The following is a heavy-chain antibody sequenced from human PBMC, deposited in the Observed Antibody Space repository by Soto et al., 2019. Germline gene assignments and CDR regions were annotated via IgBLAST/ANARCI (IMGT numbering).Heavy chain of an antibody. CDR2: IIPIFGTA. CDR3: ARERGYSGYDDPGQFDY. J-gene: IGHJ4*02. Sequence: VQLVESGAEVKKPGSSVKVSCKASGGTFSSYAISWVRQAPGQGLEWMGGIIPIFGTANYAQKFQGRVTITADESTSTAYMELSSLRSEDTAVYYCARERGYSGYDDPGQFDYWGQGTLVTVSS. CDR1: GGTFSSYA. V-gene: IGHV1-69*01. D-gene: IGHD5-12*01.